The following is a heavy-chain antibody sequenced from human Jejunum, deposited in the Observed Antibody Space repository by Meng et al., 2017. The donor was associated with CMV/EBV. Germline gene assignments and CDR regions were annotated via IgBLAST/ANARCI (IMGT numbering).Heavy chain of an antibody. CDR2: ISYDGSNK. CDR1: GFTFSSYA. V-gene: IGHV3-30*04. D-gene: IGHD2-2*02. Sequence: SGFTFSSYAMHWVRQAPGKGLEWVAVISYDGSNKYYADSVKGRFTIYRDNTKNTLDLQMNSLRAEDTAVYYCARDRCSSTSCYISYWGQGTLVTV. CDR3: ARDRCSSTSCYISY. J-gene: IGHJ4*02.